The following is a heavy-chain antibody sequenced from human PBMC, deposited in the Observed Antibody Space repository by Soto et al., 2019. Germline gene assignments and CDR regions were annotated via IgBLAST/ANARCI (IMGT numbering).Heavy chain of an antibody. Sequence: PSETLSLTCTVSGGSISSGGYYWSWIRQHPGKGLEWIGYIYYSGSTYYNPSLKSRVTISVDTSKNQFSLKLSSVTAADTAVYYCAREAGYDYVLANNTAAGYGTFDYWGKGTLVTVSS. V-gene: IGHV4-31*03. CDR1: GGSISSGGYY. CDR2: IYYSGST. CDR3: AREAGYDYVLANNTAAGYGTFDY. J-gene: IGHJ4*02. D-gene: IGHD3-16*01.